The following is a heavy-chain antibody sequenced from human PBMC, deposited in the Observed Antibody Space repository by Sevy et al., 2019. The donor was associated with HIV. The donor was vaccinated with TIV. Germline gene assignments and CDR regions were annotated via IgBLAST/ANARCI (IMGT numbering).Heavy chain of an antibody. V-gene: IGHV4-59*08. Sequence: SETLSLTCTVSGGSLTSIYWNWIRQHPGKGLEWIANIYYNGHIDYNPSLKRRVPLSLATSKNQFSLRLSSVTAADTAMYYCAGENAWGRGYSWGQGTLVTVSS. CDR3: AGENAWGRGYS. CDR2: IYYNGHI. J-gene: IGHJ4*02. D-gene: IGHD1-26*01. CDR1: GGSLTSIY.